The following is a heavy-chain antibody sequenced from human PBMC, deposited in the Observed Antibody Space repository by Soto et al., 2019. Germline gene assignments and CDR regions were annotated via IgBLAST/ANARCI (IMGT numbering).Heavy chain of an antibody. D-gene: IGHD6-19*01. V-gene: IGHV4-4*07. CDR2: IYTSASI. CDR3: ARDREAGYNFYYGMDV. CDR1: GADINTYS. J-gene: IGHJ6*02. Sequence: GTLSLTCSVSGADINTYSWTWIRQPAGKGLEWIGRIYTSASINYNPSLRGRVTLSVDTSTNQVSLKLASVTAADTAVYYCARDREAGYNFYYGMDVWGQGTTVTVSS.